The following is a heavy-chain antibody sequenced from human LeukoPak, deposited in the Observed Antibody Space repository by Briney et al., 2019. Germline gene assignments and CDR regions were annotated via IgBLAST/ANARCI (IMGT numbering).Heavy chain of an antibody. CDR1: GGSISSYY. CDR2: IYTSGST. Sequence: PSETLSLTCTVSGGSISSYYWSWIRQPAGKGLEWIGRIYTSGSTNYNPSLKSRVTMSVDTSKNQFSLKLSSVTAADTAVYYCARDTTSLAGYYYYMDVWGKGTTVTVSS. D-gene: IGHD1-1*01. CDR3: ARDTTSLAGYYYYMDV. V-gene: IGHV4-4*07. J-gene: IGHJ6*03.